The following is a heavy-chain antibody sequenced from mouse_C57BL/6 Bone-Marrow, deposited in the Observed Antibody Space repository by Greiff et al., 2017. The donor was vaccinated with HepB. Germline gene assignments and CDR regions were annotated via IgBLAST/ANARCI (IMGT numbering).Heavy chain of an antibody. CDR1: GYTFTSYW. CDR2: IYPGSGST. Sequence: QVQLQQPGAELVKPGASVKMSCKASGYTFTSYWITWVKQRPGQGLEWIGDIYPGSGSTNYNEKFKSKATLTVDTSSSTAYMQLSSLTSEDSAVYYCARGPITTVVEGHWGQGTTLTVSS. CDR3: ARGPITTVVEGH. J-gene: IGHJ2*01. V-gene: IGHV1-55*01. D-gene: IGHD1-1*01.